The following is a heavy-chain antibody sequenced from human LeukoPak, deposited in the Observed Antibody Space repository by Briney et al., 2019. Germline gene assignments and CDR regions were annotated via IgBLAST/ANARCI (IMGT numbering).Heavy chain of an antibody. D-gene: IGHD3-10*01. V-gene: IGHV1-69*04. Sequence: SVNVSCKASGGTFSCYAISWVRQAPGQGLDWMGRIIPILGIANYAQKFQGRVTITADKSTSTAYMELSSLRSEDTAVYYCARATTLVRGAPFDYWGQGTLVTVSS. CDR3: ARATTLVRGAPFDY. J-gene: IGHJ4*02. CDR2: IIPILGIA. CDR1: GGTFSCYA.